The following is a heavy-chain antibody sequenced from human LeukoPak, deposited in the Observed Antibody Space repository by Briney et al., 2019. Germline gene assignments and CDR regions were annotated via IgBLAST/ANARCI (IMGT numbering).Heavy chain of an antibody. D-gene: IGHD3-3*01. CDR2: INTNTGNP. Sequence: ASVKVSCKASGYTFTGYYMHWVRQAPGQGLEWMGWINTNTGNPTYAQGFTGRFVFSLDTSVSTAYLQISSLKAEDTAVYYCARQPGTIFGVIIQDYYFDYWGQGTLVTVSS. CDR3: ARQPGTIFGVIIQDYYFDY. CDR1: GYTFTGYY. J-gene: IGHJ4*02. V-gene: IGHV7-4-1*02.